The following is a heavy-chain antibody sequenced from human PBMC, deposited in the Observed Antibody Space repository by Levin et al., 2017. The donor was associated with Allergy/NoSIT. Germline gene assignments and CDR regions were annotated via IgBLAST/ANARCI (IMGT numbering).Heavy chain of an antibody. CDR3: ARDLGYCSSTSCHEFDY. CDR1: GYSFTSYW. Sequence: GESLKISCKGSGYSFTSYWIGWVRQMPGKGLEWMGIIYPGDSDTRYSPSFQGQVTISADKSISTAYLQWSSLKASDTAMYYCARDLGYCSSTSCHEFDYWGQGTLVTVSS. J-gene: IGHJ4*02. D-gene: IGHD2-2*01. V-gene: IGHV5-51*01. CDR2: IYPGDSDT.